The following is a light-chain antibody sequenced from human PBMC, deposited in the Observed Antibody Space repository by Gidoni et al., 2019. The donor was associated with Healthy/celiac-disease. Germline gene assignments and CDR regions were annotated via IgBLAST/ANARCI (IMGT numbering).Light chain of an antibody. Sequence: ELVLTQSPGTLSLSPGERATLSCRASQSVSRSYLAWDQQKPGQAPRLLIDGASSRATGIPDRFSGSGSGTDFTLTISRLEPEDFAVYYCQQYGSSPRTFGQGTKVEIK. CDR1: QSVSRSY. CDR2: GAS. V-gene: IGKV3-20*01. CDR3: QQYGSSPRT. J-gene: IGKJ1*01.